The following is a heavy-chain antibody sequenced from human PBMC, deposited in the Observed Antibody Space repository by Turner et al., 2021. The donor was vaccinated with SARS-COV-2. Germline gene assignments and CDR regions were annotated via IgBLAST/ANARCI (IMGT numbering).Heavy chain of an antibody. Sequence: EEQLGESGGGLVKPGGSLRLSCSASEFTFGSYIMNWVRQAPGKGLEWVSSISSSSSYIYYADSVKGRFTISRDNAKDSLYLQMNSLRAEDTAFYYCAIGSPGEDFYYYGMGVWGQGTTVTVSS. CDR2: ISSSSSYI. CDR1: EFTFGSYI. J-gene: IGHJ6*02. D-gene: IGHD1-1*01. CDR3: AIGSPGEDFYYYGMGV. V-gene: IGHV3-21*01.